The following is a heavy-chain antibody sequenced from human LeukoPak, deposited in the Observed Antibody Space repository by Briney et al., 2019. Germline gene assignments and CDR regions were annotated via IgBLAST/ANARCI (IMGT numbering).Heavy chain of an antibody. V-gene: IGHV1-8*02. CDR3: ARRGYYYGSGSYGGLYYYYGMDV. J-gene: IGHJ6*02. Sequence: SVKVSCKASGYTFTSYYMHWVRQAPGQGLEWMGWMNPNSGNTGYAQKFQGRVTMTRNTSISTAYMELSSLRSEDTAVYYCARRGYYYGSGSYGGLYYYYGMDVWGQGTTVTVSS. CDR1: GYTFTSYY. CDR2: MNPNSGNT. D-gene: IGHD3-10*01.